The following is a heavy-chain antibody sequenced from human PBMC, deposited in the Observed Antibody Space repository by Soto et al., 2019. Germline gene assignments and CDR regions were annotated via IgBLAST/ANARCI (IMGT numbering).Heavy chain of an antibody. CDR1: GFTFSSYA. V-gene: IGHV3-30-3*01. Sequence: QVQLVESGGGVVQPGRSPRLSCAASGFTFSSYAMHWVRQAPGKGLEWVAVISYDGSNKYYADSVKGRFTISRDNSKNTLYLQMNSLRAEDTAVYYCARDRGYYYDSSGYPGSHWGQGTLVTVSS. D-gene: IGHD3-22*01. CDR3: ARDRGYYYDSSGYPGSH. CDR2: ISYDGSNK. J-gene: IGHJ4*02.